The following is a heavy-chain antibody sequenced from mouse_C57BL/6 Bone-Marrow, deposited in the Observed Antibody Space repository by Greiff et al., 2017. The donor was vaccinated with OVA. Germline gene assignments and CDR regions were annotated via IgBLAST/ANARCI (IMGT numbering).Heavy chain of an antibody. CDR3: ARYGYDWFAY. CDR2: IDPNSGGT. Sequence: QVQLQQPGAELVKPGASVKLSCKASGYTFTSYWMHWVKQRPGRGLEWIGRIDPNSGGTKYNEKFKSKATLTVDKPSITAYMQLSSLTSEDSAVYYCARYGYDWFAYWGQGTLVTVSA. CDR1: GYTFTSYW. D-gene: IGHD2-2*01. V-gene: IGHV1-72*01. J-gene: IGHJ3*01.